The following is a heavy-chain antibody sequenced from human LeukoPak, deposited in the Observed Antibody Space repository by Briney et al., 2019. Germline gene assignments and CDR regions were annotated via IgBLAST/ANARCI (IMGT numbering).Heavy chain of an antibody. V-gene: IGHV3-23*01. Sequence: GGSLRLSCAASGFTFSSYDMHWVRQATGKGLEWVSAISGSGGSTYYADSVKGRFTISRDNSKNTLYLQMNSLRAEDTAVYYCAKRPGYYDSSGYIPWGQGTLVTVSS. CDR1: GFTFSSYD. CDR2: ISGSGGST. J-gene: IGHJ5*02. D-gene: IGHD3-22*01. CDR3: AKRPGYYDSSGYIP.